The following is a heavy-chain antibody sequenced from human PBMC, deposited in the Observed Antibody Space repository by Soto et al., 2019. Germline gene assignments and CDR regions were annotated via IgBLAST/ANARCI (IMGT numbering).Heavy chain of an antibody. CDR1: GGSISSSSYY. J-gene: IGHJ2*01. D-gene: IGHD4-4*01. CDR3: ARLRTLTTDSYLYFDL. V-gene: IGHV4-39*01. Sequence: QLQLQESGPGLVKPSETLSLTCTVSGGSISSSSYYWGWIRQPPGKGLELIGSFYYSGSTYDNPSLNSRVTISVDTSKNQFSLKLSSVTTADTAVYYCARLRTLTTDSYLYFDLWGRGTLVTVSS. CDR2: FYYSGST.